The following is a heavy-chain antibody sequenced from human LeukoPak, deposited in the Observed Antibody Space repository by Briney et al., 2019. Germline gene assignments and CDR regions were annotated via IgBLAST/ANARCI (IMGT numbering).Heavy chain of an antibody. CDR1: GYTPPELS. D-gene: IGHD5-12*01. CDR3: ATDLATHMDV. CDR2: FDPEDGET. V-gene: IGHV1-24*01. Sequence: ASVKVSRKGSGYTPPELSKHWVGQAPGKGREWMGGFDPEDGETIYAQKFQGRVTMTEDTSTDTAYMELSSLRSEDTAVYYCATDLATHMDVWGQGTTVTVSS. J-gene: IGHJ6*02.